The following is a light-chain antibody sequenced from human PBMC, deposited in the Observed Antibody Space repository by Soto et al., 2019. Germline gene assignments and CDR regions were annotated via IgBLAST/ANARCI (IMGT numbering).Light chain of an antibody. CDR3: QQYGSSPRT. Sequence: ENVFTQSPGTPSLSPGERATLSCRASQSVSSSYLAWYQQKPGQAPRLLIHGASSRATGIPDRFSGSGSGTDFTLTISRLEPEDFAVYYCQQYGSSPRTFGQGTKVDIK. J-gene: IGKJ1*01. V-gene: IGKV3-20*01. CDR1: QSVSSSY. CDR2: GAS.